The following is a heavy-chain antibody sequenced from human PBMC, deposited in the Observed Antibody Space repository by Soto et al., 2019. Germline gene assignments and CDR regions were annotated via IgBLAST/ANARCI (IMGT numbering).Heavy chain of an antibody. CDR2: ISGSGGST. J-gene: IGHJ4*02. V-gene: IGHV3-23*01. D-gene: IGHD6-19*01. CDR3: AKDIASSRKSGWYGYFDY. Sequence: PGGSLRLSCAASGFTFSSYAMSWVRQAPGKGLEWVSAISGSGGSTYYADSVKGRFTISRDNSKNTLYLQMNSLRAEDTAVYYCAKDIASSRKSGWYGYFDYWGQGTLVTVSS. CDR1: GFTFSSYA.